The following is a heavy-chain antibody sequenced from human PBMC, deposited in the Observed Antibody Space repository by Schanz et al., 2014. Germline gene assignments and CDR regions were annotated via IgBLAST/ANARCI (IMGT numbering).Heavy chain of an antibody. CDR3: ARGFLASGGKTFDC. D-gene: IGHD1-26*01. CDR1: GYTFTSYF. Sequence: QVQLVQSGAEVKKPGASVKLSCEASGYTFTSYFLHWVRQAPGQGPEWMGIIHPSGGSTNYAQQFLXRLTMTRDTXXXTVYMNLSSLTSXXXXXXYCARGFLASGGKTFDCWGQGTLVTVSS. V-gene: IGHV1-46*01. CDR2: IHPSGGST. J-gene: IGHJ4*02.